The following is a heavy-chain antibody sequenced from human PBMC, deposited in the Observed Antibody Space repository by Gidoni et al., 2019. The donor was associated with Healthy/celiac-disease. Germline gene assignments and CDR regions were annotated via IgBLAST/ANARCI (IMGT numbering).Heavy chain of an antibody. CDR3: AREGAGYCTNGVCYDLGN. CDR1: GFTPRRYG. V-gene: IGHV3-33*01. CDR2: IWYDGSNK. J-gene: IGHJ4*02. D-gene: IGHD2-8*01. Sequence: QVQLVVSGGGVVQPGRSLSLSCPASGFTPRRYGMHWGRQAPGKGLEWVAVIWYDGSNKYYADSVKGRFTIYRDNSKNTLYLQMNSLRAEDTAVYYCAREGAGYCTNGVCYDLGNWGQGTLVTVSS.